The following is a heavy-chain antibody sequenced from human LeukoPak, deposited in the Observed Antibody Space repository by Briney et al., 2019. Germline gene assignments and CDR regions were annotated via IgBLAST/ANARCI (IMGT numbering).Heavy chain of an antibody. CDR1: GFTFSSYG. Sequence: GGSLRLSCAASGFTFSSYGMSWVRQAPGKGLEWVSAISGSGGSTYYADSVKGRFTISRDNSKNTLYLQMNSLRAEDTAVYYCAKIWLPGRYSSSWWGYYFDYWGQGTLVTVSS. D-gene: IGHD6-13*01. CDR2: ISGSGGST. CDR3: AKIWLPGRYSSSWWGYYFDY. J-gene: IGHJ4*02. V-gene: IGHV3-23*01.